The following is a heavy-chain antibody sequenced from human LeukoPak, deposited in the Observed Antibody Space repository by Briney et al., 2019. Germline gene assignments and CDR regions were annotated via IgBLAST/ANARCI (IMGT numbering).Heavy chain of an antibody. J-gene: IGHJ4*02. V-gene: IGHV1-2*02. CDR3: ARDLADGYNTFDY. D-gene: IGHD5-24*01. CDR1: GYSFTAFY. Sequence: ASVKVSCKTSGYSFTAFYIHWVRQAPGQGLEWMGWIHPRRGDTNYAQKFQGRVTMTRDTSISTAYLDLSSLRSDDTAVYYCARDLADGYNTFDYWGQGTLVTVSS. CDR2: IHPRRGDT.